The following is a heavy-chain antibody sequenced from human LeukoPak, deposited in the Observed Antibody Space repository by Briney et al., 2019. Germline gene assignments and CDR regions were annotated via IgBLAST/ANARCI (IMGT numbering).Heavy chain of an antibody. D-gene: IGHD2-21*01. CDR2: ISSSSSYI. CDR1: GFTFSSYT. V-gene: IGHV3-21*01. Sequence: PGGSLRLSCAASGFTFSSYTMNWVRRAPGKGLERVSSISSSSSYIYYADSVKGRFTISRDNAKNSLYLQMNSLRAEDTAVYFCARPNTVVGSPYFDYWGQGTLVTVSS. CDR3: ARPNTVVGSPYFDY. J-gene: IGHJ4*02.